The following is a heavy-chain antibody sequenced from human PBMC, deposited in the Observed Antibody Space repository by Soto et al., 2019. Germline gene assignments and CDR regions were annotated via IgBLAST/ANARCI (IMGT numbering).Heavy chain of an antibody. J-gene: IGHJ4*02. Sequence: PVGSRRLSCAASGFTFSSYAMHWVRQAPGKGLEWVAVISYDGSNKYYADSVKGRFTISRDNSKNTLYLQMNSLRAEDTAVYYCAREDYYYDSSGYYYKEAAFDYWGQGTLVTVSS. CDR1: GFTFSSYA. V-gene: IGHV3-30-3*01. CDR3: AREDYYYDSSGYYYKEAAFDY. D-gene: IGHD3-22*01. CDR2: ISYDGSNK.